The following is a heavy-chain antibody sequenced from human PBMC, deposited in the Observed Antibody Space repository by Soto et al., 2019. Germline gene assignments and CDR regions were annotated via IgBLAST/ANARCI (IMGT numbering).Heavy chain of an antibody. D-gene: IGHD6-19*01. J-gene: IGHJ4*02. CDR1: GFNFGVFG. CDR2: LSYEGSEE. CDR3: ALTRRSSLLEVAGPGFEY. V-gene: IGHV3-30*03. Sequence: PGGSLRLSCAASGFNFGVFGMHWVRQAPGKGLEWLSVLSYEGSEEYYADSVRGRFTISRDNSKNTLFLQMDSLRVDDTGVYYCALTRRSSLLEVAGPGFEYWGQGTPVTLSS.